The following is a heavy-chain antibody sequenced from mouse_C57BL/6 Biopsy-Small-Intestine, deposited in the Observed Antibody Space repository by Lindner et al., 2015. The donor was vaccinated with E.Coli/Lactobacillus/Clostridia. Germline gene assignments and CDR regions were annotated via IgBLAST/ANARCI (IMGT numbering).Heavy chain of an antibody. CDR1: GYTFTGYY. D-gene: IGHD2-4*01. V-gene: IGHV1-64*01. J-gene: IGHJ4*01. CDR2: INPNSGGT. Sequence: SVKVSCKTSGYTFTGYYMHWVRQAPGQGLEWMGWINPNSGGTNYAQKFQGRVTMTRDTSISTAYMELSRLTSDDTAVYYCAREQEGRLTMIVVAITPLLFDYWGQGTLVTVSS. CDR3: AREQEGRLTMIVVAITPLLFDY.